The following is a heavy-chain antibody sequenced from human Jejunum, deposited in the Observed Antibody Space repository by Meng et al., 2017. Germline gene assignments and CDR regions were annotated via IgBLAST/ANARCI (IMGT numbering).Heavy chain of an antibody. CDR2: INDSGST. CDR3: VDSKWSANY. J-gene: IGHJ4*02. V-gene: IGHV4-34*01. CDR1: GGSFSGHY. D-gene: IGHD3-3*01. Sequence: QAHLERCGAGLYKTAETLSLPCAVYGGSFSGHYWTWIRQPPGKGLEWIGEINDSGSTHYNPSLGSRVTISVDTSKSQFSLKLISVTAADTGVYYCVDSKWSANYWGQGTLVTVSS.